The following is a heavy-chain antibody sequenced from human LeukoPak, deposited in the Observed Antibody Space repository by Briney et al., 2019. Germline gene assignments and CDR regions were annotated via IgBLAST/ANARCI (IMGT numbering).Heavy chain of an antibody. CDR1: GGSISSSNW. Sequence: SETLSLTCAVSGGSISSSNWWSWVRQPPGKGLEWIGEIYHSGSTYYNPSLKSRVTISLDTSKKQFSLKLTSVTAADTAVYYCARDFGPSRGFDYWGQGTLVTVSS. D-gene: IGHD3-10*01. J-gene: IGHJ4*02. CDR3: ARDFGPSRGFDY. CDR2: IYHSGST. V-gene: IGHV4-4*02.